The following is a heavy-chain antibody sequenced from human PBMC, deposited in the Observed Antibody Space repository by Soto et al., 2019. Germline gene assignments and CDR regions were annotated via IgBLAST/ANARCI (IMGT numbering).Heavy chain of an antibody. CDR2: INGGNGNT. CDR1: GYTFTNFP. J-gene: IGHJ4*02. CDR3: ARARDQLHTYDS. V-gene: IGHV1-3*01. D-gene: IGHD1-7*01. Sequence: QVRLVQSGAEVQKPGASVKVSCKTSGYTFTNFPIQWVRQAPGQRLEWMGWINGGNGNTKYSQKFKGRVTITRDTSARTAYMELSDLTSEDTAVYYCARARDQLHTYDSWGQGSLVTVSS.